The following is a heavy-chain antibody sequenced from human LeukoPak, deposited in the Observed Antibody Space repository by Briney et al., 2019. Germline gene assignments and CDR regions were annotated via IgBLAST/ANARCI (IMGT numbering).Heavy chain of an antibody. V-gene: IGHV4-4*07. CDR3: ARVMRDCSGGSCYYAHFDY. Sequence: PSETLSLTCTVSGGSISSYYWSWIRQPAGKGLEWIGRIYTSGSTNYNPSLKSRVTMSVDTPKNQFSLKLSSVTAADTAVYYCARVMRDCSGGSCYYAHFDYWGQGTLVTVSS. D-gene: IGHD2-15*01. CDR2: IYTSGST. CDR1: GGSISSYY. J-gene: IGHJ4*02.